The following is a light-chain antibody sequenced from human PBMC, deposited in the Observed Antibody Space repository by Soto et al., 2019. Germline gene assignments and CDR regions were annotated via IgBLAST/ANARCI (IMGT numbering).Light chain of an antibody. J-gene: IGKJ2*01. CDR1: QSVSTH. CDR2: AAS. CDR3: LQYNDWPVYT. V-gene: IGKV3-15*01. Sequence: EVVMTQSPVNLSVSPGERATLSCRASQSVSTHLAWYQQKPGQAPKLLIYAASTRVTGISARFSGSGSGTEFSLTISSLQSEDFGIYYCLQYNDWPVYTFGQGTNVEV.